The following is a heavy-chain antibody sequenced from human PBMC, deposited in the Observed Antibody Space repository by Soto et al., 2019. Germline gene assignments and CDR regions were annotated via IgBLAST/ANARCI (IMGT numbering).Heavy chain of an antibody. Sequence: QISLKETAPTLVKPTQTLTLTCTFSGFSLTTDRVGVGWIRQPPGEALEWLVLIYWDDSKTYRPSLESRLTITKDTSKNQVALTMTNMDSLDTATYYSAHAYGGRSLYWGQGTLVTVSS. V-gene: IGHV2-5*02. CDR2: IYWDDSK. CDR3: AHAYGGRSLY. D-gene: IGHD1-26*01. J-gene: IGHJ4*02. CDR1: GFSLTTDRVG.